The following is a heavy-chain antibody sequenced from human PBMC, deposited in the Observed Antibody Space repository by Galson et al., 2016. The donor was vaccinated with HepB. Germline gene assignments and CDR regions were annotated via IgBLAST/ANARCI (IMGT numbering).Heavy chain of an antibody. V-gene: IGHV4-34*01. CDR2: ISRSGST. D-gene: IGHD2-15*01. J-gene: IGHJ6*02. CDR1: GGSFSGYF. CDR3: ARGGTGYCSGSNCKSYYYYGMDV. Sequence: ETLSLTCTLYGGSFSGYFWSWIRQSPGKGLEWIGEISRSGSTNYDPSLKSRVTISVDTSKNQFSLKLSSVTAADTAIYYCARGGTGYCSGSNCKSYYYYGMDVWGQGTTVTVSS.